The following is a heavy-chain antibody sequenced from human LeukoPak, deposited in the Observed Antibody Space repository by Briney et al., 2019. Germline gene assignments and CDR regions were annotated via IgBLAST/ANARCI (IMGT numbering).Heavy chain of an antibody. J-gene: IGHJ4*02. CDR2: ISGSGGST. V-gene: IGHV3-23*01. CDR1: GFTFSSYA. Sequence: PGGSLRLSCAASGFTFSSYAMSWVRQAPGKGLEWVSAISGSGGSTYYADSVKGRFTISRDNSKNTLYLQMNSLRAEDTAVYYCAKQGKFSSSWLYFDYWGQGTLVTVSS. D-gene: IGHD6-13*01. CDR3: AKQGKFSSSWLYFDY.